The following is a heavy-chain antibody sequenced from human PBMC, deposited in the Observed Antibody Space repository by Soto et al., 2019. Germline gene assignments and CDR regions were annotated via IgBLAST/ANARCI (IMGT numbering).Heavy chain of an antibody. V-gene: IGHV3-30*18. CDR1: GFTFSSYG. Sequence: QVQLVESGGGVVQPGRSLRLSCAASGFTFSSYGMHWVRQAPGKGLEWVAVISYDGSNKYYADSVKGRFTISRDNSKNTLYLQMNSLRGEDTAVYYCAKVEMATMHLGNFDYWGQGTLVTVSS. J-gene: IGHJ4*02. CDR3: AKVEMATMHLGNFDY. CDR2: ISYDGSNK. D-gene: IGHD5-12*01.